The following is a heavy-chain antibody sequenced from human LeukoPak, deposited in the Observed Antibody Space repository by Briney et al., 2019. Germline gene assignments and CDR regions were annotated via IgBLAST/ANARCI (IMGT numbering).Heavy chain of an antibody. Sequence: SETLSLTCTVSGGSISSGDYYWSWIRQPPGKGLEWIGYIYYSGSTYYNPSLKSRVTISIQTSKNQFSLKLTSVTAADTAVFYCAGDYGDLLTGIRFDTWGQGTLVTVSS. V-gene: IGHV4-30-4*01. CDR1: GGSISSGDYY. CDR3: AGDYGDLLTGIRFDT. CDR2: IYYSGST. J-gene: IGHJ5*02. D-gene: IGHD4-17*01.